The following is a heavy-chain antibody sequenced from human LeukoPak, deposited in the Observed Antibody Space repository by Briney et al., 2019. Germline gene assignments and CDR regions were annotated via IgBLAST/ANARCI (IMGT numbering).Heavy chain of an antibody. CDR3: AKDIEFRGYDFWSGYTTDV. Sequence: PGGSLRLSCAASGFTFSSYGMHWVRQAPGKGLEWVAFIRYDGSNKYYADSVKGRFTISRDNSKNTLYLQMNSLRAEDTAVYYCAKDIEFRGYDFWSGYTTDVWGKGTTVTVSS. J-gene: IGHJ6*04. V-gene: IGHV3-30*02. D-gene: IGHD3-3*01. CDR2: IRYDGSNK. CDR1: GFTFSSYG.